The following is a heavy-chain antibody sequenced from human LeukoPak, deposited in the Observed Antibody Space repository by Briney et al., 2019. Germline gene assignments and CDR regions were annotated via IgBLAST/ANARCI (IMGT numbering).Heavy chain of an antibody. Sequence: SETLSLTCIVSGDSISNTTYYWGWIRQPPGKGLEWIGEINHSGSTNYNPSLKSRVTISVDTSKNQFSLKLSSVTAADTAVYYCASLWFGPTNFDWGQGTLVTVSS. V-gene: IGHV4-39*07. CDR3: ASLWFGPTNFD. D-gene: IGHD3-10*01. CDR2: INHSGST. J-gene: IGHJ4*02. CDR1: GDSISNTTYY.